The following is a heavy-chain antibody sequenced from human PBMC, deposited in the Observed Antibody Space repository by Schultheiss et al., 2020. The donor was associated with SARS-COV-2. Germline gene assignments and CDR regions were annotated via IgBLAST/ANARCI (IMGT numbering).Heavy chain of an antibody. CDR1: GYSFTTYW. CDR3: ARPAAISAAHFDY. V-gene: IGHV5-51*01. J-gene: IGHJ4*02. CDR2: LYPDDSDT. D-gene: IGHD2-15*01. Sequence: GESLKISCKGSGYSFTTYWIAWVRQMPGKGLEWMGILYPDDSDTRYSPSLEGQVTFSADKSISTAYLQWSSLKASDTAMYYCARPAAISAAHFDYWGQGTLVTVSS.